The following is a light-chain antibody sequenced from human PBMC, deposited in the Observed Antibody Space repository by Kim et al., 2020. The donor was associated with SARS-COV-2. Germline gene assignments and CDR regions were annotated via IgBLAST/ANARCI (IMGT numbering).Light chain of an antibody. J-gene: IGKJ1*01. CDR3: QQYNTYPWT. V-gene: IGKV1-5*03. CDR2: KAS. CDR1: QSINIW. Sequence: ASVGDRVTITCRASQSINIWLAWYQQKPGKAPKLLIYKASSLESGVPSRFSGSGSGTEFTLTISSLQPDDFATYYCQQYNTYPWTFGQGTKVDIK.